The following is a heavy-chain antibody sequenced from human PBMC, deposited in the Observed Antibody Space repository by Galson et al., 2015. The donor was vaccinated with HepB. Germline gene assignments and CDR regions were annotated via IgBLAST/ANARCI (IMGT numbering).Heavy chain of an antibody. CDR1: GYTFTSYD. J-gene: IGHJ4*02. CDR3: ARAQTWFGELLVDY. Sequence: SVKVSCKASGYTFTSYDINWVRQATGQGLEWMGWMNPNSGNTGYAQKFQGRVTMTRNTSISTAYMELSSLRSEDTAVYYCARAQTWFGELLVDYWGQGTLVTVSS. V-gene: IGHV1-8*01. CDR2: MNPNSGNT. D-gene: IGHD3-10*01.